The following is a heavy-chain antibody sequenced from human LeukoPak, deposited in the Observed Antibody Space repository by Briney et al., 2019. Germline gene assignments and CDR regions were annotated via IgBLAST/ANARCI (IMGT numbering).Heavy chain of an antibody. CDR2: IIPIFGTA. Sequence: ASVKVSCKASGGTFSSYAISWVRQAPGQGLEWMGGIIPIFGTANYAQKFQGRVTITRDTSTSTVYMELSSLRSGVTAVYYCARDRRFLEWLLSYWGQGTLVTVSS. V-gene: IGHV1-69*05. D-gene: IGHD3-3*01. CDR3: ARDRRFLEWLLSY. J-gene: IGHJ4*02. CDR1: GGTFSSYA.